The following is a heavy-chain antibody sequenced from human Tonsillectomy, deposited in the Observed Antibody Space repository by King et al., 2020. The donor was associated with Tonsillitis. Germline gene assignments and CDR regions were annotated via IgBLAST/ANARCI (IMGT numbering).Heavy chain of an antibody. D-gene: IGHD1-1*01. Sequence: VQLVESGGGVVQPGRSLRLSCAASGFTFSTYAMHWVRQAPGKGLEGVAGISYGEMNKYYADSVKGRFTISRDNSNNTMYLQMDSLRSEDTAVYYCAKDYGNGKFYYYYMDVWGKGTTVTVSS. CDR2: ISYGEMNK. CDR3: AKDYGNGKFYYYYMDV. CDR1: GFTFSTYA. V-gene: IGHV3-30*18. J-gene: IGHJ6*03.